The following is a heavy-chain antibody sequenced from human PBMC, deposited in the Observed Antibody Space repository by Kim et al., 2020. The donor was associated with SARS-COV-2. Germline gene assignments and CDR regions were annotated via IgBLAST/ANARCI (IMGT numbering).Heavy chain of an antibody. Sequence: GGSLRLSCVASGFNFGTFDMSWVRHVPGKGLKWVSVIKGQDDTKYYADSVKGRFTVTRDSARNTLYLQMNSLRSDDTAIYYCVKGAWLEYWGPGALVTVSS. V-gene: IGHV3-23*01. D-gene: IGHD5-12*01. CDR1: GFNFGTFD. J-gene: IGHJ4*02. CDR3: VKGAWLEY. CDR2: IKGQDDTK.